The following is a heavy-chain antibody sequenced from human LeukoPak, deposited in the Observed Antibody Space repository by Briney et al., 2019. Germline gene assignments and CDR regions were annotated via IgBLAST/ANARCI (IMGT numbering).Heavy chain of an antibody. D-gene: IGHD3-10*01. V-gene: IGHV3-74*01. CDR2: IYSDESSS. J-gene: IGHJ3*02. CDR3: ARVSGSRNYYFGAFDI. Sequence: GGSLRLSCAASGFTFSDYWMHWVRQAPGKGLEWVSRIYSDESSSYYADSVKGRFTISRDNAKSTLYLQMNSLRAEDTAMYYCARVSGSRNYYFGAFDIWGQGTMVTVSS. CDR1: GFTFSDYW.